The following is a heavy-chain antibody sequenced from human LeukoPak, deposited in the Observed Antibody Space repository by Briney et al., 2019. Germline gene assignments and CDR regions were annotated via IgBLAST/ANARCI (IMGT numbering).Heavy chain of an antibody. CDR1: GGSFSGYY. J-gene: IGHJ4*02. Sequence: SETLSLTCAVYGGSFSGYYWSWIRQPPGKGLEWIGEINHSGSTNYNPSLKSQVTISVDTSKNQFSLKLSSVTAADTAVYYCARGLNKYCSGGSCYSGSWGQGTLVTVSS. CDR2: INHSGST. D-gene: IGHD2-15*01. CDR3: ARGLNKYCSGGSCYSGS. V-gene: IGHV4-34*01.